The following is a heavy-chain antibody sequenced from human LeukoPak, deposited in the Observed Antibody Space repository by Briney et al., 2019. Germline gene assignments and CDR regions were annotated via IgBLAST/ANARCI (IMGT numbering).Heavy chain of an antibody. D-gene: IGHD3-22*01. CDR2: ISAYNGNT. CDR1: GYTFTSYG. Sequence: GASVKVSCKASGYTFTSYGISWVRQAPGQGLEWMGWISAYNGNTNYAQKLQGRVTMTTDTSTSTAYMELSSLRSEDTAVYYCARVDADYYDSSGYYWWNFYYYYGMDVWGQGTTVTVSS. J-gene: IGHJ6*02. CDR3: ARVDADYYDSSGYYWWNFYYYYGMDV. V-gene: IGHV1-18*01.